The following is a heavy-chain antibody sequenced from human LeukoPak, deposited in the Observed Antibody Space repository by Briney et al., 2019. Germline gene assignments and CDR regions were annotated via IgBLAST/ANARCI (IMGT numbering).Heavy chain of an antibody. CDR2: ISAYNGNT. CDR1: GYTFTSYG. CDR3: GRGYAIFGVVIPRDAFDI. J-gene: IGHJ3*02. V-gene: IGHV1-18*01. Sequence: GASVKVSCKASGYTFTSYGISWVRQAPGQGLEWMGWISAYNGNTNYAQKLQGRVTMTTDTSTSTAYMELRSLRSDDTAVYYCGRGYAIFGVVIPRDAFDIWGQGTMVTVSS. D-gene: IGHD3-3*01.